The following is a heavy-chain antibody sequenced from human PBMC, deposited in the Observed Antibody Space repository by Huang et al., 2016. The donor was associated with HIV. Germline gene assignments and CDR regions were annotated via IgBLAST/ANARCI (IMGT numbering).Heavy chain of an antibody. Sequence: EVQLLESGGGLVQPGGSLRLSCAASGLTFSSYAMSWVRQAPGKGLEWVSAMSGSGGSTYFADYVKGRFTISRDKSKSTLYLQMNSLRAEDTAVYYCAKGLPPVAPFDFWGQGTLVTVSS. CDR1: GLTFSSYA. D-gene: IGHD6-19*01. V-gene: IGHV3-23*01. CDR3: AKGLPPVAPFDF. CDR2: MSGSGGST. J-gene: IGHJ4*02.